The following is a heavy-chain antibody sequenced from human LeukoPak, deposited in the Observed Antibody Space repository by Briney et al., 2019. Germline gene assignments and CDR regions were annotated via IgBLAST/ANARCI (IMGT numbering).Heavy chain of an antibody. CDR2: IYTSRST. CDR1: GGSISSYY. Sequence: SETLSLTCTVSGGSISSYYWNWLRQPAGKGLEWIGHIYTSRSTNYNPSLKSRVTMSVDTSKNQFSLKLNSVTAADTAFYYCAREYSSSSGKALDYWGQGTLVTVSS. J-gene: IGHJ4*02. CDR3: AREYSSSSGKALDY. V-gene: IGHV4-4*07. D-gene: IGHD6-6*01.